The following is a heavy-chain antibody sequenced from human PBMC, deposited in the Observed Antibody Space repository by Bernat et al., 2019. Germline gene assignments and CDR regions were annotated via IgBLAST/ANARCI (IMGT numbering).Heavy chain of an antibody. J-gene: IGHJ6*02. Sequence: EVQLVESGGGLVQPGGSLRLSCAASGFTVSSNCMSWVRQAPGKGLEWVSVIYSGGTAYNADSVKGRFTISRHTSKNTLYLQMNSLRAEDTAVYDCARDCDYDGGSGCYGMDVWGQGTTVTVSS. CDR1: GFTVSSNC. CDR2: IYSGGTA. V-gene: IGHV3-53*04. D-gene: IGHD3-22*01. CDR3: ARDCDYDGGSGCYGMDV.